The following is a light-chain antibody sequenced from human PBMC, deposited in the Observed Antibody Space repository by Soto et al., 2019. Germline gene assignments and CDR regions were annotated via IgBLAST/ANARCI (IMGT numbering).Light chain of an antibody. J-gene: IGKJ5*01. CDR2: GAS. CDR3: QQCGSSPIT. V-gene: IGKV3-20*01. CDR1: QSLGSN. Sequence: EIVITQSPATLSVSPGERAALSCRASQSLGSNLAWYHQKPGQAPRLLIYGASSRATGIPDRFSGSGSGTDFTLTISRLEPEDFAVYYCQQCGSSPITFGQGTRLEIK.